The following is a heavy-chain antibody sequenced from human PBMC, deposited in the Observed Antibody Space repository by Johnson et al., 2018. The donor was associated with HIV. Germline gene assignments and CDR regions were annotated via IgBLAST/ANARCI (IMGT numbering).Heavy chain of an antibody. J-gene: IGHJ3*02. CDR3: AKDLFTEREDDAFDI. CDR1: GFTFSSYA. V-gene: IGHV3-NL1*01. Sequence: QMMLVESGGGVVQPGGSLRLSCAASGFTFSSYAMRWVRQAPGKGLEWVSLISLYGGSTYYADSVKGRFTISRDNSKTTLYLQMNSLRAEDTAVYYCAKDLFTEREDDAFDIWGQGTMVTVSS. D-gene: IGHD1-26*01. CDR2: ISLYGGST.